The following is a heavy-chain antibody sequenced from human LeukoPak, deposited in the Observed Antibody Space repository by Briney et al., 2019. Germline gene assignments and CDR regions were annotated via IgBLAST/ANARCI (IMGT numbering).Heavy chain of an antibody. CDR1: GFTFSNAW. CDR2: ISGSGGST. Sequence: GGSLRLSCAASGFTFSNAWMSWVRQAPGKGLEWVSGISGSGGSTYYADSVKGRFTISRDNSKNTLYLQMTSLRAEDTAVYYCAKDQVWIVVGSFDYWGQGTLVTVSS. D-gene: IGHD3-22*01. V-gene: IGHV3-23*01. J-gene: IGHJ4*02. CDR3: AKDQVWIVVGSFDY.